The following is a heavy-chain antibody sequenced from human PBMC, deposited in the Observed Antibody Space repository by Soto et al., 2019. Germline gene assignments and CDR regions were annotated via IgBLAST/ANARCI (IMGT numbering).Heavy chain of an antibody. CDR1: GRPVSSGGYY. CDR3: VRDRALDSSGHWFDS. V-gene: IGHV4-31*03. Sequence: TLSLTCTVSGRPVSSGGYYWPWIHQFPGKGLEWIGYIYHIGSPSYNPSLKSRLSMSLDASKNQFSLNLPSVTAADTAIYYCVRDRALDSSGHWFDSWGQGTLVTVSS. CDR2: IYHIGSP. J-gene: IGHJ5*01. D-gene: IGHD6-19*01.